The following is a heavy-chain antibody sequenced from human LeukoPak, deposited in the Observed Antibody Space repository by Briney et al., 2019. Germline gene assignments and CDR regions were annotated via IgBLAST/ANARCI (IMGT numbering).Heavy chain of an antibody. V-gene: IGHV1-2*02. J-gene: IGHJ6*03. D-gene: IGHD5-18*01. CDR2: INPNSGGT. CDR1: GYTFTGYY. Sequence: ASVKVSCKASGYTFTGYYMHWVRQAPGQGLEWMGWINPNSGGTNYAQKFQGRVTMTRDTSISTAYMELSRLRSDDTAVYYCARDFKRYSYGYRAMDVWGKGTTVTASS. CDR3: ARDFKRYSYGYRAMDV.